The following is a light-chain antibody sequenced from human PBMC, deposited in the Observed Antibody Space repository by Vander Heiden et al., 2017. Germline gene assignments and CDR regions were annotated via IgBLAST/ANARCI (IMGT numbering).Light chain of an antibody. CDR2: DAT. J-gene: IGKJ4*01. Sequence: ELVLTQSPATLSLSPGERATLSCRASQSVSSFLAWYQQKPGQAPRLLIYDATNRATGIPDRFSGSGSGTDFTLTISSLEPEDFAVYYCLQRSNWPPGTFGGGTKVEIK. CDR1: QSVSSF. V-gene: IGKV3-11*01. CDR3: LQRSNWPPGT.